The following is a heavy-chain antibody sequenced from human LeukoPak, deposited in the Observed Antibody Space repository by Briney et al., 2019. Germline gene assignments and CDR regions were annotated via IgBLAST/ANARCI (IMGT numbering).Heavy chain of an antibody. V-gene: IGHV1-46*01. CDR3: ARSIVAARIDY. J-gene: IGHJ4*02. CDR1: GYTFTSYY. Sequence: GASVKVSCKASGYTFTSYYMHWVRQSPGQGLEWMGIINPSGGSTSYAQKFQGRVTMTRDTSTSTVYMELSSLRSEDTAVYYCARSIVAARIDYWGQGTLVTVSS. CDR2: INPSGGST. D-gene: IGHD6-6*01.